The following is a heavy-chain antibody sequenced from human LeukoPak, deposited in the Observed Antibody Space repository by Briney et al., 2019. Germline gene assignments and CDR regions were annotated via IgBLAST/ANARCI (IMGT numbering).Heavy chain of an antibody. D-gene: IGHD2-21*02. Sequence: GGSLRLSCTAFGFTFGDYGLSWFRQAPGKGLEWIGFIRSKKVFGGAIEYAASVKGRFTFSRDDSKSIAYLQMNDLRTDDTAVYYCTRDWWRLGFDYWGQGTLVTASS. CDR2: IRSKKVFGGAI. CDR3: TRDWWRLGFDY. J-gene: IGHJ4*02. CDR1: GFTFGDYG. V-gene: IGHV3-49*03.